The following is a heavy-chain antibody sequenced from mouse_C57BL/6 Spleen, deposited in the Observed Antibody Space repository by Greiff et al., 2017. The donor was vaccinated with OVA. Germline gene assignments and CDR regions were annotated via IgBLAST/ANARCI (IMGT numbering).Heavy chain of an antibody. J-gene: IGHJ4*01. CDR3: ARNYGSRKYAMDY. V-gene: IGHV5-17*01. D-gene: IGHD1-1*01. CDR2: ISSGSSTI. CDR1: GFTFSDYG. Sequence: EVKVVESGGGLVKPGGSLKLSCAASGFTFSDYGMHWVRQAPEKGLEWVAYISSGSSTIYYADTVKGRFTISRDNAKNTLFLQMTSLRSEDTAMYYCARNYGSRKYAMDYWGQGTSVTVSS.